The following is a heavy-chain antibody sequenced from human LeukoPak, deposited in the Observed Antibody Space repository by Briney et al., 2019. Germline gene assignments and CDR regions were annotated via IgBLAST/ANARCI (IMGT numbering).Heavy chain of an antibody. D-gene: IGHD5-24*01. CDR3: TRVGYIDEGIDY. CDR2: IKQDGRMK. CDR1: GFPFSSYW. V-gene: IGHV3-7*04. Sequence: GGSLRLSCVAPGFPFSSYWMTWVRQAPGKGLEWVANIKQDGRMKSYVDSVKGRFTIYRDNAKNSLYLQMNSLRAEDTAIYYCTRVGYIDEGIDYWGQGTLVTVSS. J-gene: IGHJ4*02.